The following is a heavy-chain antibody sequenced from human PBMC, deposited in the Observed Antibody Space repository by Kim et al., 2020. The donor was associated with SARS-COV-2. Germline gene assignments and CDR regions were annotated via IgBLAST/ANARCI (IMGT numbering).Heavy chain of an antibody. CDR1: GFTFSSYA. CDR3: AKYSRRAYYDILTGYFWARDFDY. V-gene: IGHV3-23*01. CDR2: ISGSGGST. J-gene: IGHJ4*02. Sequence: GGSLRLSCAASGFTFSSYAMSWVRRAPGKGLEWVSAISGSGGSTYYADSVKGRFTISRDNSKNTLYLQMNSLRAEDTSVYYCAKYSRRAYYDILTGYFWARDFDYWGQGTLVTVSS. D-gene: IGHD3-9*01.